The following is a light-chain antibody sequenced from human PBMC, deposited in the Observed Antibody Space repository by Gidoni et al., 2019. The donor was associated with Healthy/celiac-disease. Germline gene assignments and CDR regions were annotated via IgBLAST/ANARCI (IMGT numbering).Light chain of an antibody. CDR1: QSISTY. V-gene: IGKV1-39*01. Sequence: DIQMTQSPSSLSASVGDRVSITCRASQSISTYLNWYQQKPGKAPELLIYAASSLQSGVPSRFSGSGSGTDFTLTISSLQPEDFATYYCQQSYSTPLTFGGGTKVRSN. CDR2: AAS. J-gene: IGKJ4*01. CDR3: QQSYSTPLT.